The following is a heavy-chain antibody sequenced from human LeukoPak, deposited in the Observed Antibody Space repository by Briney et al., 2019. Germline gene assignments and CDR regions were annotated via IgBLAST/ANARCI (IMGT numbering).Heavy chain of an antibody. CDR1: GGTFSIYA. V-gene: IGHV1-69*04. Sequence: SVTVSCKASGGTFSIYAISWVRQAPGQGLGWMGRIIPILGIANYAQKFPGRVTITADKSTSTAYMELSSLRSEDTAVYYCARGGLIGSGSYNYFDYWGQGTLVTVSS. CDR2: IIPILGIA. CDR3: ARGGLIGSGSYNYFDY. J-gene: IGHJ4*02. D-gene: IGHD3-10*01.